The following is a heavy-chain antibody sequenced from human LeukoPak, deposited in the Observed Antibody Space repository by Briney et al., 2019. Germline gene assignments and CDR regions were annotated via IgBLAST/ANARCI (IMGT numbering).Heavy chain of an antibody. D-gene: IGHD1-26*01. V-gene: IGHV4-34*01. J-gene: IGHJ6*03. Sequence: PSETLSLTCTVYGGSLSGYYWIWIRQPPGKGLEWIGEIDHSGSTNYNPSLKSRVTISIDTSKNQFSLKLASVTAADTAVYYCASRRESYYERYHYYYMDVWGKGTTVTISS. CDR3: ASRRESYYERYHYYYMDV. CDR1: GGSLSGYY. CDR2: IDHSGST.